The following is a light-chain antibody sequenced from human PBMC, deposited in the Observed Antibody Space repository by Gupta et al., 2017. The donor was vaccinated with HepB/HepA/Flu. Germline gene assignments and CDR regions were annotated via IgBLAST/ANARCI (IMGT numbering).Light chain of an antibody. J-gene: IGKJ4*01. V-gene: IGKV1-27*01. Sequence: DIQMTQSPSSLSASVGDRVTITCRASQGISTYLAWYQQKPGKGPKLLIYAASTLQSGVPSRFSDSGSGTDFTLTISSLQPEDVATYYCQKYNSAPLTFGGGTKVEIK. CDR1: QGISTY. CDR2: AAS. CDR3: QKYNSAPLT.